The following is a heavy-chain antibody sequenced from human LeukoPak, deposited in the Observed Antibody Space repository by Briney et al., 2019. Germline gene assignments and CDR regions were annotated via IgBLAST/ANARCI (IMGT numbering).Heavy chain of an antibody. CDR1: GYTFTGYY. Sequence: ASVKVSCKASGYTFTGYYMHWVRQPPGQGLEWMGWINPNSGGTNYAQKFQGRVTMTRDTSISTAYMELSRLRSDDTAVYYCARAGPGRAFLGTADYWGQGTLVTVSS. CDR3: ARAGPGRAFLGTADY. D-gene: IGHD2-21*02. J-gene: IGHJ4*02. CDR2: INPNSGGT. V-gene: IGHV1-2*02.